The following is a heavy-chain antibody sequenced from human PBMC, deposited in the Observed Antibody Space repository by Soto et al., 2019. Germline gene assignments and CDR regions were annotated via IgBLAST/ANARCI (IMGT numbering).Heavy chain of an antibody. CDR1: GDRVSSNSAV. CDR2: TYYRSQWHY. J-gene: IGHJ4*02. V-gene: IGHV6-1*01. CDR3: VRLVGNSWLDH. D-gene: IGHD4-4*01. Sequence: SQTLSLTCVISGDRVSSNSAVWNWIRQSPSRGLEWLGRTYYRSQWHYEYAVFVQSRISIDPDTSKNQFSLQLNSVSPEDTAVYYCVRLVGNSWLDHWGQGTLVTVSS.